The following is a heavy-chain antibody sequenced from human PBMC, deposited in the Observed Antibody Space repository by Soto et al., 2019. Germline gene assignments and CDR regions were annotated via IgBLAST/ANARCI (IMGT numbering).Heavy chain of an antibody. Sequence: SVKVSCKASGGTSSTSATNWVRQAPGQVLEWMGSIIPMFGTANYALKFEGRVTMTADESTRTAYMEVSSLRSEDTAVYFCAEGSTAWGLFDFWGQGTLVTVSS. V-gene: IGHV1-69*13. CDR1: GGTSSTSA. CDR2: IIPMFGTA. J-gene: IGHJ4*02. CDR3: AEGSTAWGLFDF. D-gene: IGHD2-21*02.